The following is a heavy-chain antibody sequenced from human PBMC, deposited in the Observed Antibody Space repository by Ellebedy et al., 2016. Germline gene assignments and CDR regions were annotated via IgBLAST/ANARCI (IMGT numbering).Heavy chain of an antibody. D-gene: IGHD5-18*01. V-gene: IGHV3-21*04. CDR3: ARYRIQLWNDF. Sequence: GGSLRLXXAASGFTFSDYSMNWVRQAPGKGLEWVSSISTNSRYIYYADSVKGRFTISRDNAKNSLYLQMNSLTAEDTAVYYCARYRIQLWNDFWGQGALVTVSS. CDR1: GFTFSDYS. CDR2: ISTNSRYI. J-gene: IGHJ4*02.